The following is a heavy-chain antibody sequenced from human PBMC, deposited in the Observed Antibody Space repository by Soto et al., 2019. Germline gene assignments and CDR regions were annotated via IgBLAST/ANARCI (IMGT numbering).Heavy chain of an antibody. D-gene: IGHD6-19*01. CDR1: GYTFTSYD. J-gene: IGHJ6*02. CDR2: MNPNSGNT. Sequence: ASVKVSCKASGYTFTSYDINWVRQATGQGLEGMGWMNPNSGNTGYAQKFQGRVTMTRNTSISTAYMELSSLRSEDTAVYYCARGHSSGWYAQYYYYGMDVWGPGPTVTV. V-gene: IGHV1-8*01. CDR3: ARGHSSGWYAQYYYYGMDV.